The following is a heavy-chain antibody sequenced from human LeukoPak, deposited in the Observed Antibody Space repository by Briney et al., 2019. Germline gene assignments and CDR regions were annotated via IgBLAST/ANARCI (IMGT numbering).Heavy chain of an antibody. J-gene: IGHJ5*02. V-gene: IGHV3-23*01. CDR3: AKNPRSYSSSSNWFDP. CDR1: GFTFSSYA. Sequence: GGSLRLSCAASGFTFSSYAMSWVRQAPGKGLEWVSAISGSGGSTYYADSVKGRFTISRDNSKSTLYLQMNSPRAEDTAVYYCAKNPRSYSSSSNWFDPWGQGTLVTVSS. D-gene: IGHD6-13*01. CDR2: ISGSGGST.